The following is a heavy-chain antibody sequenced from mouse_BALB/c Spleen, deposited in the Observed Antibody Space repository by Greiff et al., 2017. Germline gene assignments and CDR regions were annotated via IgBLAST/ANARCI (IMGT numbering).Heavy chain of an antibody. J-gene: IGHJ1*01. D-gene: IGHD1-1*01. V-gene: IGHV2-6-7*01. CDR2: IWGDGST. CDR1: GFSLTGYG. CDR3: ARDGSTTVVDWYFDV. Sequence: QVQLKQSGPGLVAPSQSLSITCTVSGFSLTGYGVNWVRQPPGKGLEWLGMIWGDGSTDYNSALKSRLSISKDNSKSQVFIKMNSLQTDDTARYYCARDGSTTVVDWYFDVWGAGTTVTVSS.